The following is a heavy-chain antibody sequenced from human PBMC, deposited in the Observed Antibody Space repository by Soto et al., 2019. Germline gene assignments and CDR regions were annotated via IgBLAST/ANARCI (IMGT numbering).Heavy chain of an antibody. CDR1: GYTFTSYA. V-gene: IGHV7-4-1*01. Sequence: QVQLVQSGSELKKPGASVKVSCKASGYTFTSYAMNWVRQAPGQGLEWMRWINTNTGNPTYAQGFTGRFVFSLNSPVSTAYLQICSLNAEDTAVYYCARSVVPAAGVQFDPWGQGSLVTVSS. J-gene: IGHJ5*02. D-gene: IGHD2-2*01. CDR2: INTNTGNP. CDR3: ARSVVPAAGVQFDP.